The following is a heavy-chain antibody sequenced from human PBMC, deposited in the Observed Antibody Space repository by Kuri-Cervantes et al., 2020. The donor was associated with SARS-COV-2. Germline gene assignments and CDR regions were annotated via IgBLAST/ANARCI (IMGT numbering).Heavy chain of an antibody. CDR3: ARQSRGATATVTTDYYYYGMDV. CDR1: GYRFTSYW. J-gene: IGHJ6*02. Sequence: KVSCRASGYRFTSYWIGWVRQMPGKGLEWMGIIYPGDSDTRYSPSFQGQVTISADKSISTAYLQWSSLKASDTAMYYCARQSRGATATVTTDYYYYGMDVWGQGTTVTVSS. CDR2: IYPGDSDT. D-gene: IGHD4-17*01. V-gene: IGHV5-51*01.